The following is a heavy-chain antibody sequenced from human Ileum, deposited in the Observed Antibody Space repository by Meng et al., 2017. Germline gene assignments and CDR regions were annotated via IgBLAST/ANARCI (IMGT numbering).Heavy chain of an antibody. Sequence: GLVRSSSTPSPSCTVSGDSISRDNYYGSWLRQPPGKGLEWSGYVYYSGHTDCNPSLKSRLSISIDTSKNHFSLKLSSVTAADTAVYYCARTPLYSGSYYFDPWGQGALVTVSS. CDR1: GDSISRDNYY. V-gene: IGHV4-61*03. CDR2: VYYSGHT. J-gene: IGHJ4*02. D-gene: IGHD1-26*01. CDR3: ARTPLYSGSYYFDP.